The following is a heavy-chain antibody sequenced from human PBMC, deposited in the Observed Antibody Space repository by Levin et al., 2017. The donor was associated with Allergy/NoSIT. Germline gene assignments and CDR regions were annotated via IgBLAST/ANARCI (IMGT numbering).Heavy chain of an antibody. Sequence: PGESLKISCAASGFTFSSYAMSWVRQAPGKGLEWVSGIVDSGTNTYYADSVKGRFTISRDNSKNTLNLQMNSLRAEDTAMYYCTKDDLFARGATYRDSGFDSWGQGTLVTVSS. CDR1: GFTFSSYA. V-gene: IGHV3-23*01. CDR2: IVDSGTNT. J-gene: IGHJ4*02. D-gene: IGHD3-10*01. CDR3: TKDDLFARGATYRDSGFDS.